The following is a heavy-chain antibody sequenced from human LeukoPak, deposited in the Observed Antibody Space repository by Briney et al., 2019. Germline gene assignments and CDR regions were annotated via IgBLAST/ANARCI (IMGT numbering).Heavy chain of an antibody. V-gene: IGHV3-73*01. CDR3: TRHVYGSGSYYQVSGDY. D-gene: IGHD3-10*01. CDR2: IRGKANSYAT. Sequence: PGGSLRPSCAASGFTFSGSAMHWVRQACGKGLGWVGRIRGKANSYATAYAETVEGRFTSSRDDSTNTAYLQMNSRKTEDTAVYYGTRHVYGSGSYYQVSGDYWGQGTLVTVSS. J-gene: IGHJ4*02. CDR1: GFTFSGSA.